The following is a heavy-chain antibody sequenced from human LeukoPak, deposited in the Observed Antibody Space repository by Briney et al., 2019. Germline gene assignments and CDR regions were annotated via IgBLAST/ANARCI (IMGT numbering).Heavy chain of an antibody. CDR3: ARDAGHQLSRRYYYAMDV. D-gene: IGHD2-2*01. J-gene: IGHJ6*02. Sequence: SETLSLTCTVSGGSISRGSYYWTWIRQPAGKGLEWIGRISSSGSTNYNPSLKSRVTISVDTSKNQFSLMVNSVTAADTAVYYCARDAGHQLSRRYYYAMDVWGQGTTVTVSS. V-gene: IGHV4-61*02. CDR2: ISSSGST. CDR1: GGSISRGSYY.